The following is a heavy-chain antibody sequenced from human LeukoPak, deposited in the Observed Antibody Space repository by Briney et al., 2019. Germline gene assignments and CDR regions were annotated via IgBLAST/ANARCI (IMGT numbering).Heavy chain of an antibody. D-gene: IGHD3-9*01. J-gene: IGHJ4*02. CDR1: VGTFTSYA. CDR2: ISPIFGTA. CDR3: ARTPDYDILTGYAWSPYDY. Sequence: SLKLSSKASVGTFTSYAISWVPQAPGQGLEWMGGISPIFGTANYAQKFQGRVTITADKSTSTAYMELSSLRSEDTAVYYCARTPDYDILTGYAWSPYDYWGRGTLVTVSS. V-gene: IGHV1-69*06.